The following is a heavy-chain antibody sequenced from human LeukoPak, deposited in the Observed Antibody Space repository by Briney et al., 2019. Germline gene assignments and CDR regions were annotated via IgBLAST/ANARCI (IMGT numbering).Heavy chain of an antibody. CDR2: IIPILGIA. V-gene: IGHV1-69*04. D-gene: IGHD3/OR15-3a*01. CDR1: GGTFSSYA. Sequence: SVEVSCKASGGTFSSYAISWVRQAPGQGLEWMGRIIPILGIANYAQKFQGRVTITADKSTSTAYMELSSLRSEDTAVYYCARALDYRGALDYWGQGTLVTVSS. CDR3: ARALDYRGALDY. J-gene: IGHJ4*02.